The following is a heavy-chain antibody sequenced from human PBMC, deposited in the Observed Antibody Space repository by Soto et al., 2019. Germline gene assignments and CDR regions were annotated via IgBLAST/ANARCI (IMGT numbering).Heavy chain of an antibody. V-gene: IGHV4-38-2*01. D-gene: IGHD2-8*02. J-gene: IGHJ5*02. CDR3: ARSGQPVLHNWFDP. Sequence: PSETLSLTCAVSGYSISSGYYWGWIRQPPGQGLEWIGSIYHSGSTYYNPSLKSRVTISVDTSKNQFSLKLSSVTAADTAVYYSARSGQPVLHNWFDPCAQGLPLPVSS. CDR1: GYSISSGYY. CDR2: IYHSGST.